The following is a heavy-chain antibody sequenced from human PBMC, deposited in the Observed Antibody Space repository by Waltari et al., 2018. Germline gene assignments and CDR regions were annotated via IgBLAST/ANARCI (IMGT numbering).Heavy chain of an antibody. CDR2: IYPGDSDT. V-gene: IGHV5-51*01. J-gene: IGHJ4*02. CDR3: ARRLAGKTKLEPLPYFDY. D-gene: IGHD1-1*01. Sequence: VRQMPGKGLEWMGIIYPGDSDTRYSPSFQGQVTISADKSISTAYLQWSSLKASDTAMYYCARRLAGKTKLEPLPYFDYWGQGTLVTVSS.